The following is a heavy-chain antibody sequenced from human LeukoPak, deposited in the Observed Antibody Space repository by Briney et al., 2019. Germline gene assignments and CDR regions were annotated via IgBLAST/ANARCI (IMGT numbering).Heavy chain of an antibody. V-gene: IGHV1-3*01. CDR2: INAGNGNT. Sequence: ASVKVSCKASGYTFTSYAMHWVRQAPGQRLEWMGWINAGNGNTKYSQKFQGRVTMTRDTSTSTVYMELSSLRSEDTAVYYCAREAVTIFGVVRTQTTKLPHRFDPWGQGTLVTVSS. D-gene: IGHD3-3*01. CDR1: GYTFTSYA. CDR3: AREAVTIFGVVRTQTTKLPHRFDP. J-gene: IGHJ5*02.